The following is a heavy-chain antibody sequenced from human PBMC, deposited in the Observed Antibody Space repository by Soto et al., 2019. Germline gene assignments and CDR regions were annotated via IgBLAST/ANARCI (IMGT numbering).Heavy chain of an antibody. CDR2: IYYSGST. J-gene: IGHJ4*02. V-gene: IGHV4-39*07. CDR1: GGSISSDSYY. Sequence: PSETLSLTCTVSGGSISSDSYYWGWIRQPPGKGLEWIGSIYYSGSTYYNPSLKSRVTISVDTSKNQFSLKLSSVTAADTAVYYCARGSAAGTKSPFDYWGQGTLVTVSS. CDR3: ARGSAAGTKSPFDY. D-gene: IGHD6-13*01.